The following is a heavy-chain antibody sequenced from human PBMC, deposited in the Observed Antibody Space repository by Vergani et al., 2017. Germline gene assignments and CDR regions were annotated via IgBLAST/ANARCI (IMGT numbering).Heavy chain of an antibody. J-gene: IGHJ1*01. CDR3: ASGVPGYQLATQYFQH. CDR2: ISSSSSYR. Sequence: EVQLVESGGGLVQPGGSLRLSCVASGFTFGTYSMNWVRQAPGKGLEWVSFISSSSSYRYYADSVKGRFTISRDNGEYSLLLQMNSLRPEDTAVYYCASGVPGYQLATQYFQHWGQGTLVTVSS. V-gene: IGHV3-21*01. CDR1: GFTFGTYS. D-gene: IGHD2-2*01.